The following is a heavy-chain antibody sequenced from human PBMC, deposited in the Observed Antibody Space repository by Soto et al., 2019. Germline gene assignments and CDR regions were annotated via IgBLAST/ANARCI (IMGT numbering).Heavy chain of an antibody. CDR1: GGSISSGDYY. V-gene: IGHV4-30-4*01. J-gene: IGHJ4*02. Sequence: SETLSLTCTVSGGSISSGDYYWSWIRQPPGTGLEWIGYIYYSGSTYYNPSLESRVTISVDASKNQFSLKLSSVTAADTAVYYCARADSSGYSYFDYWGQGSLVTVSS. D-gene: IGHD3-22*01. CDR2: IYYSGST. CDR3: ARADSSGYSYFDY.